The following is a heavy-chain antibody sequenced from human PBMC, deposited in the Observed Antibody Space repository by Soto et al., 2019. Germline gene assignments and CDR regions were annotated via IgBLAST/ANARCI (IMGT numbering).Heavy chain of an antibody. CDR3: ARAYGYYFDY. J-gene: IGHJ4*02. V-gene: IGHV4-59*01. D-gene: IGHD3-10*01. Sequence: PSETLSLTCTVSGGSISSYYWSWIRQPPGKGLEWIGYIYYSGSTNYNPSLKSRVTISVDTSKNQFSLKLSSVIAADTAVYYCARAYGYYFDYWGQGTLVTVSS. CDR1: GGSISSYY. CDR2: IYYSGST.